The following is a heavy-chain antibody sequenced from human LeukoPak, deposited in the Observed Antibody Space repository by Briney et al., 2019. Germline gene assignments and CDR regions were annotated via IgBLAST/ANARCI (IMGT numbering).Heavy chain of an antibody. J-gene: IGHJ4*02. CDR3: ARFRPTAFQWLIQAYFDY. D-gene: IGHD5-12*01. CDR1: GGSISNYY. Sequence: PSETLSLTCTVSGGSISNYYWTWIRQPPGKGLEWIGYIYYSGNTNYNPSLKSRVTISVDTSKNQFSLKLRSVTAADTAVYYCARFRPTAFQWLIQAYFDYWGQGTLVTVSS. CDR2: IYYSGNT. V-gene: IGHV4-59*01.